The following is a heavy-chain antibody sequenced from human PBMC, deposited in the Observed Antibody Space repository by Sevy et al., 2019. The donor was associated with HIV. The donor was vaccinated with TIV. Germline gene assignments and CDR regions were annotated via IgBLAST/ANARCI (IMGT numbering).Heavy chain of an antibody. J-gene: IGHJ4*02. CDR2: LSFGCGRI. V-gene: IGHV3-23*01. D-gene: IGHD2-8*01. CDR1: GFNFNIYS. CDR3: AREGCTRPHDH. Sequence: RGCLRLSCVASGFNFNIYSMSWVRQAPGKGLEWVSTLSFGCGRINHADSVQGRFTMSRDDSKKTVYLEMNSLRAEDTAVHYCAREGCTRPHDHWGQGTLVAVSS.